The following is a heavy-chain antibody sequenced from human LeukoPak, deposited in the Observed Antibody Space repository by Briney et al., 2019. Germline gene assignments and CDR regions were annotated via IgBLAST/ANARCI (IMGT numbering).Heavy chain of an antibody. D-gene: IGHD2-15*01. CDR1: GFTFSSYG. CDR2: ISYDGSNK. V-gene: IGHV3-30*18. Sequence: GGSLRLSCAASGFTFSSYGMHWVRQAPGKGLEWVAVISYDGSNKYYADSVKGRFTISRDNSKNTLYLQMNSLRAEDTAVYYCAKDLMRGSGGSCYLTLCYYGMDVWGQGTTVTVSS. J-gene: IGHJ6*02. CDR3: AKDLMRGSGGSCYLTLCYYGMDV.